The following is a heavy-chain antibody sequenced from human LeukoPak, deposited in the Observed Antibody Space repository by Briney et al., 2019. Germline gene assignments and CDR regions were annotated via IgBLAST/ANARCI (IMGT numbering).Heavy chain of an antibody. CDR3: AREEFLEWLLETTNWFDP. CDR2: IYYSGST. D-gene: IGHD3-3*01. Sequence: SETLSLTCTVSGGSISSSSYYWGWIRQPPGKGLEWIGSIYYSGSTYYNPSLKSRVTLSVDTSKNQFSLKLSSVTAADTAVYYCAREEFLEWLLETTNWFDPWGQGTLVTVSS. V-gene: IGHV4-39*07. CDR1: GGSISSSSYY. J-gene: IGHJ5*02.